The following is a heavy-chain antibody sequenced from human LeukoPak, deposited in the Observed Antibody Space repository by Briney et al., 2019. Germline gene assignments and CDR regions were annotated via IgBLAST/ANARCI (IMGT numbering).Heavy chain of an antibody. Sequence: SETLSLTCAVYGGSLSVSGYYWSWIRQPPGKGLDWIGEINHTGSTNYNPSLKSRVTISVDTSENQFSLKLSSVTAADTAVYYCAIRIAAAGKYYFDYWGQGTLVTVSS. J-gene: IGHJ4*02. V-gene: IGHV4-34*01. CDR2: INHTGST. D-gene: IGHD6-13*01. CDR1: GGSLSVSGYY. CDR3: AIRIAAAGKYYFDY.